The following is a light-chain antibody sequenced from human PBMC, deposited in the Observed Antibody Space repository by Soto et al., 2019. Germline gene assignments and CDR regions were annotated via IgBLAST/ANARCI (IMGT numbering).Light chain of an antibody. CDR2: AAF. Sequence: DIQMTQSTSSLSASVGDRVTITCRASQAIRNDLAWYQQKPGKAPKRLIYAAFGLQSGVPSRFSGSGSGTEFTLTISSLQPEDFATYYCLQHNSYPLTFGGGTKVEIK. CDR1: QAIRND. CDR3: LQHNSYPLT. J-gene: IGKJ4*01. V-gene: IGKV1-17*01.